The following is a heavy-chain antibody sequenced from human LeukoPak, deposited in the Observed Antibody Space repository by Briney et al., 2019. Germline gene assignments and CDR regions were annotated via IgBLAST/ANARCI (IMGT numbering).Heavy chain of an antibody. CDR1: GFTFSSYA. D-gene: IGHD6-19*01. J-gene: IGHJ4*02. V-gene: IGHV3-23*01. CDR3: ARARAHSSGWYFDY. CDR2: ISGSGGST. Sequence: GGSLRLSCAASGFTFSSYAMSWVRQAPGKGLEWVSAISGSGGSTYYADSVKGRFTISRDNAKNSLYLQMNSLRAEDTAVYYCARARAHSSGWYFDYWGQGTLVTVSS.